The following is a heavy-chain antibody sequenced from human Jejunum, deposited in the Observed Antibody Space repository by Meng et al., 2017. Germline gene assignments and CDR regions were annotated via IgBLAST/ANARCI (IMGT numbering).Heavy chain of an antibody. V-gene: IGHV4-4*07. D-gene: IGHD3-3*01. J-gene: IGHJ4*02. Sequence: LPDAGPRLVKPSDTLSLPRTVSGCSIISYYWNWIRQPAGKGLEWIGRIYASGSTNYNPSLKSRVTMSVDTSKNQFSLKLNSVTAADTAVYYCARGQSGYLDYWGQGTLVTVSS. CDR2: IYASGST. CDR3: ARGQSGYLDY. CDR1: GCSIISYY.